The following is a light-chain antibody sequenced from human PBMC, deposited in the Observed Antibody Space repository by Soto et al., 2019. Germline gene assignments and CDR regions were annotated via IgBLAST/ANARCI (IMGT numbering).Light chain of an antibody. V-gene: IGLV2-8*01. CDR2: EVT. CDR3: SSTAGSNNPYV. Sequence: QSVLTQPPSASGSPGQSVTISCTGTSSDIDIYNYVSWYQQHPGKAPKLIISEVTKRPSGVPDRFSGSKSGNTASLTVSGLQAEDEADYYCSSTAGSNNPYVFGTGTKLT. CDR1: SSDIDIYNY. J-gene: IGLJ1*01.